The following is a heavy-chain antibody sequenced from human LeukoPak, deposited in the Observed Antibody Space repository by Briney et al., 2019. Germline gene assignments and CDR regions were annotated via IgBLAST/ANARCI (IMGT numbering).Heavy chain of an antibody. CDR2: ISAYNGNT. CDR1: GYTFTSYG. CDR3: ARCPIDYYGSSGYEANWFDP. Sequence: ASVKVSCKASGYTFTSYGISWVRQAPGQGLEWMGWISAYNGNTNYAQKLQGRVTMTTDTSTSTAYTELRSLRSDDTAVYYCARCPIDYYGSSGYEANWFDPWGQGTLVTVSS. D-gene: IGHD3-22*01. J-gene: IGHJ5*02. V-gene: IGHV1-18*01.